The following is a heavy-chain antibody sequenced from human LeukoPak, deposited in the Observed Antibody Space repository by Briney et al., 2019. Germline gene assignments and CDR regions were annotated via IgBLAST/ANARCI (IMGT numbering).Heavy chain of an antibody. CDR2: ISAGGDKI. D-gene: IGHD2-15*01. V-gene: IGHV3-23*01. CDR3: VKNVGGTEGAY. J-gene: IGHJ4*02. CDR1: GFTFSNYA. Sequence: PGGSLRLSCVPSGFTFSNYAMSWGPHAPGKGLQWVSAISAGGDKIHYAGSVKGPFTISRDNCRNTLYVQMSSLRADETDVYYCVKNVGGTEGAYWGQGTLVTVSS.